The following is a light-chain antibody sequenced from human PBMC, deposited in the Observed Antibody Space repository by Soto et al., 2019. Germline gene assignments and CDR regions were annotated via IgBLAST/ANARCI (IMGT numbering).Light chain of an antibody. Sequence: DIQMTQSTSTLSASVGDRVTIICRASQSISTWLAWYQQKPGKAPKLLIYKASSLESGVPSRFSGSGSGTEFTLTISSLQPDDFATYYCQQYNSYWTFGPGTKVEIK. J-gene: IGKJ1*01. CDR2: KAS. CDR1: QSISTW. V-gene: IGKV1-5*03. CDR3: QQYNSYWT.